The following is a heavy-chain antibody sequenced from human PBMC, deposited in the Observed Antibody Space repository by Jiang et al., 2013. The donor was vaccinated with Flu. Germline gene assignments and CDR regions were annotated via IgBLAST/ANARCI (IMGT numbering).Heavy chain of an antibody. CDR1: GGSFSGYY. J-gene: IGHJ4*02. CDR2: INHSGST. CDR3: ALRGYCSGGSCYLPPTFDY. D-gene: IGHD2-15*01. Sequence: LLKPSETLSLTCAVYGGSFSGYYWSWIRQPPGKGLEWIGEINHSGSTNYNPSLKSRVTISVDTSKNQFSLKLSSVTAADTAVYYCALRGYCSGGSCYLPPTFDYWGQGTLVTVSS. V-gene: IGHV4-34*01.